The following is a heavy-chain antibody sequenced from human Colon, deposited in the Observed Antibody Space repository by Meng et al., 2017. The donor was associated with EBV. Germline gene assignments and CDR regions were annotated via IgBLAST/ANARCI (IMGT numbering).Heavy chain of an antibody. CDR3: TNLDY. Sequence: EGQLVESGGGFVPPGGSRRLSCEQSGYTFTASAVHWVRQASGKGLAWVGRITTTASNYATAYVVSVEGRFTVSRDDSTNTAYLRMNSLKTEDTAVYYCTNLDYWGQGILVTVSS. CDR1: GYTFTASA. J-gene: IGHJ4*02. V-gene: IGHV3-73*02. CDR2: ITTTASNYAT.